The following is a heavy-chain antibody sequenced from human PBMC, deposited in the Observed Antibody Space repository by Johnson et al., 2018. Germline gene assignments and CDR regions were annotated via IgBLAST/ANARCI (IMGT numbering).Heavy chain of an antibody. Sequence: VQLVESGGGLVKXGGSLRLXCAASGFTFSRYTMNWVRQAPGKGLEWVSSISSNSAYIYYADSVKGRFTISRDNAKNSLYLHMNSLRAEDTAVYYCARDWEEMATITRYFHHWGQGTLVTVSS. D-gene: IGHD5-24*01. CDR2: ISSNSAYI. J-gene: IGHJ1*01. V-gene: IGHV3-21*01. CDR1: GFTFSRYT. CDR3: ARDWEEMATITRYFHH.